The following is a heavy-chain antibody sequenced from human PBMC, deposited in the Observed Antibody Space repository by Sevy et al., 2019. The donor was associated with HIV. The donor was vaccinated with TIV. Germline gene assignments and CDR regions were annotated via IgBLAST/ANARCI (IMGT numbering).Heavy chain of an antibody. CDR2: ISYDGSNK. V-gene: IGHV3-30*04. Sequence: GGSLRLSCAASGFTCSSYAMHWVRQAPGKGLEWVAVISYDGSNKYYADSVKGRFTISRDNSKNTLYLQMNSLRAEDTAVYYCARDVHYNWFDPWGQGTLVTVSS. J-gene: IGHJ5*02. CDR3: ARDVHYNWFDP. CDR1: GFTCSSYA. D-gene: IGHD1-1*01.